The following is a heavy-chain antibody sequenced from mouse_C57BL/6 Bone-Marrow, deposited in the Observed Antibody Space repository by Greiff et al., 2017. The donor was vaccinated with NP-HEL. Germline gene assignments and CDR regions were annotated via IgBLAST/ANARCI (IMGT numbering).Heavy chain of an antibody. CDR2: ISSGGSYT. Sequence: EVKLVESGGDLVKPGGSLKLSCAASGFTFSSYGMSWVRQTPDKRLEWVATISSGGSYTYYPDSVKGRFTISRDNAKNTLYLQISSLKSEDTDRYYCARHYYSNYFDYWGQGTTLTVSS. CDR3: ARHYYSNYFDY. D-gene: IGHD2-5*01. J-gene: IGHJ2*01. V-gene: IGHV5-6*01. CDR1: GFTFSSYG.